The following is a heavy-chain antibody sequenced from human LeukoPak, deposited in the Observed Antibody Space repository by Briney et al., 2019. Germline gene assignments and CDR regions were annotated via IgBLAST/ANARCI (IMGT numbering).Heavy chain of an antibody. CDR2: IHYSGST. CDR1: GGSISSSSYY. J-gene: IGHJ4*01. CDR3: ARLTGRDTSDWPYFHY. Sequence: PSETLSLTCTVSGGSISSSSYYWGWIRQPPGKGLEWIGTIHYSGSTSYNPSLKSRVTLSVDTSKNQFSLKLSSVTAADTAVFYCARLTGRDTSDWPYFHYWGQGALVTVSS. V-gene: IGHV4-39*01. D-gene: IGHD2-2*01.